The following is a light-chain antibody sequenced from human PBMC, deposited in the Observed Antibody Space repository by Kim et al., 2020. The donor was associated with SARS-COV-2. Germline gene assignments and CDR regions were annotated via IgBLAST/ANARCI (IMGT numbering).Light chain of an antibody. CDR3: LQYISYPLT. J-gene: IGKJ4*01. CDR2: AAS. Sequence: SASVGDRVTITCRASRDISNYLAWFQQKPGKAPKRLIYAASDLQPGVASRFSGSGSGTEFTLTISSLQPEDFATYHCLQYISYPLTFGGGTKVGI. CDR1: RDISNY. V-gene: IGKV1-17*03.